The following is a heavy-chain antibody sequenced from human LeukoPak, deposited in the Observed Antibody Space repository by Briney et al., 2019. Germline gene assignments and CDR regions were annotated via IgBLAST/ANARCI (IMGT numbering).Heavy chain of an antibody. CDR2: INNDGSST. D-gene: IGHD2-15*01. J-gene: IGHJ4*02. Sequence: GGSLRLSCAASGSTFSSYWMHWVRQAPGKGLVWVSRINNDGSSTSYADSVKGRFAISRDNAKNTLYLQMNSLRAEDTAVYYCVSSYCSGGSCYSASGYWGQGTLVTVSS. V-gene: IGHV3-74*01. CDR1: GSTFSSYW. CDR3: VSSYCSGGSCYSASGY.